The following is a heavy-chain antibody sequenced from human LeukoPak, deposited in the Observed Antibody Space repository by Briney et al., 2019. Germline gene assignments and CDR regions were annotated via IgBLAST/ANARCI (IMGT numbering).Heavy chain of an antibody. D-gene: IGHD5-18*01. CDR2: IIPIFGTA. J-gene: IGHJ4*02. CDR1: GGTFSSYA. V-gene: IGHV1-69*06. Sequence: SVKVSCKASGGTFSSYAISWVRQAPGQGLEWMGGIIPIFGTANYAQKFQGRVTITADKSTSTAYMELSSLRSEDTAVYYCARDPRAERDTARGEVWGQGTLVTVSS. CDR3: ARDPRAERDTARGEV.